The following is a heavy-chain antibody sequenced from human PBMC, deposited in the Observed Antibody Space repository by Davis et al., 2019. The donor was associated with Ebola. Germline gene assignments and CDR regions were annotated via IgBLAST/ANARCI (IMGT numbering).Heavy chain of an antibody. Sequence: MPSETLSLTCAVYGGSFSGYYWSWIRQPPGKGLEWIGEINHSGSTNYNPSLKSRVTISVDTSKNQFSLKMSSVTAADTAVYYCARAVGIAARFDPWGQGTLVTVSS. CDR2: INHSGST. V-gene: IGHV4-34*01. D-gene: IGHD6-13*01. J-gene: IGHJ5*02. CDR1: GGSFSGYY. CDR3: ARAVGIAARFDP.